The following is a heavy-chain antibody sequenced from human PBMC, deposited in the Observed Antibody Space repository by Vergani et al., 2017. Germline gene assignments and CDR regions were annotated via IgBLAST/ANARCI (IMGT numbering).Heavy chain of an antibody. D-gene: IGHD2-2*02. CDR1: GFTFSSYG. CDR3: ARGDYTGHYYYYYYMDV. J-gene: IGHJ6*03. Sequence: QVQLVESGGGVVQPGGSLRLSCAASGFTFSSYGMHWVRQAPGKGLEWVAFIRYDGSNKYYADSVKGRFTISRDNSKNTLYLQMNSLRAEDTAVYYCARGDYTGHYYYYYYMDVWGKGTTVTVSS. V-gene: IGHV3-30*02. CDR2: IRYDGSNK.